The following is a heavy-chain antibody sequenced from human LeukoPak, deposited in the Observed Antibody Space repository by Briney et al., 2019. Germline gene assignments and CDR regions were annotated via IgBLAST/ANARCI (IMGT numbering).Heavy chain of an antibody. D-gene: IGHD2-15*01. CDR2: IYYSGST. CDR3: ARGFCSGGSCYSAIFDY. CDR1: GGSISSYY. V-gene: IGHV4-59*01. Sequence: PSETLSLTCTVSGGSISSYYWSRIRQPLGKGLEWIGYIYYSGSTKYNPSLKSRVSISVDTSKNQFSLKLSSVTAADTAVYYCARGFCSGGSCYSAIFDYWGQGTLVTVSS. J-gene: IGHJ4*02.